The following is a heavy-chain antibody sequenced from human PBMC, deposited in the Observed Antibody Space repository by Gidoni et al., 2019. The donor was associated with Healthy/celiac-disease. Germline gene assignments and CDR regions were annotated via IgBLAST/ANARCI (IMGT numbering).Heavy chain of an antibody. CDR1: GGSISSYY. Sequence: QVQLQESGPGLVKPSETLSLPSTVSGGSISSYYWSWIRQPPGKGLEWIGYIYYSGSTNYNPSLKSRVTISVDTSKNQFSLKLSSVTAADTAVYYCARGPTVLRGVDYWGQGTLVTVSS. CDR3: ARGPTVLRGVDY. D-gene: IGHD4-17*01. V-gene: IGHV4-59*01. J-gene: IGHJ4*02. CDR2: IYYSGST.